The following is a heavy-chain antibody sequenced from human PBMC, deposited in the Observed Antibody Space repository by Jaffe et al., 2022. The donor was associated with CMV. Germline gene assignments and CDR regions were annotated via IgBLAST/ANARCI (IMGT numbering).Heavy chain of an antibody. CDR3: ARVALSIAARPGLDPYYFDY. J-gene: IGHJ4*02. CDR1: GYTFTGYY. D-gene: IGHD6-6*01. V-gene: IGHV1-2*02. CDR2: INPNSGGT. Sequence: QVQLVQSGAEVKKPGASVKVSCKASGYTFTGYYMHWVRQAPGQGLEWMGWINPNSGGTNYAQKFQGRVTMTRDTSISTAYMELSRLRSDDTAVYYCARVALSIAARPGLDPYYFDYWGQGTLVTVSS.